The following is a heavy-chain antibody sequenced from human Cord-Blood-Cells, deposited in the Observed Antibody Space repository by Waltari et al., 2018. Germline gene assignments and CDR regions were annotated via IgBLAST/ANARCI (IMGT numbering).Heavy chain of an antibody. CDR2: IYTSGST. CDR1: GGSISSYY. V-gene: IGHV4-4*07. CDR3: ARDGYYWYFDL. J-gene: IGHJ2*01. Sequence: QVQLQESGPGLVKPSETLSLTCTVSGGSISSYYWSWIRQPAGKGLEWIGRIYTSGSTNSNPSLRSRVTMSVDTANNQFSLQLSSVTAADTAVYYCARDGYYWYFDLWGRGTLVTVSS. D-gene: IGHD5-12*01.